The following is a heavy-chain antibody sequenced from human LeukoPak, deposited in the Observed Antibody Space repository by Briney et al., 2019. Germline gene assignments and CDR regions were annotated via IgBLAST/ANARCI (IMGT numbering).Heavy chain of an antibody. CDR3: ARRIVGPTIGVVY. CDR2: IYPDDSDT. CDR1: GYNFTNYW. D-gene: IGHD1-26*01. V-gene: IGHV5-51*01. Sequence: PGESLKISCKGSGYNFTNYWIGWVRQMPGKGLEWMGIIYPDDSDTRYGPSFEGQVTISADKSITTTYLQWSSLKTSDTAMYYCARRIVGPTIGVVYWGQGTLVTVSS. J-gene: IGHJ4*02.